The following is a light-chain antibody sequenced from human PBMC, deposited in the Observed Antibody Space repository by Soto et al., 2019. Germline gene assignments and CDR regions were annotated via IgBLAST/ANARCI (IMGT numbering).Light chain of an antibody. V-gene: IGLV1-40*01. CDR2: NDS. Sequence: QSVLAQPPSVSGAPGQRVTISCTGSSSNIGANYDVHWYQHLPGTAPKLLISNDSNRPSGVPDRFSGSKSGTSASLGITGMQAQAVADYYCQYYGRRLRGWGFGGGTKLTVL. CDR1: SSNIGANYD. CDR3: QYYGRRLRGWG. J-gene: IGLJ3*02.